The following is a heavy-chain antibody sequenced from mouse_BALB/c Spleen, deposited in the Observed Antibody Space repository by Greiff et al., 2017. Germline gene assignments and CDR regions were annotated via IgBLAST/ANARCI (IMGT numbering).Heavy chain of an antibody. Sequence: EVKLVESGGGLVKPGGSLKLSCAASGFTFSSYAMSWVRQTPEKRLEWVASISSGGSTYYPDSVKGRFTISRDNARNILYLQMSSLRSEDTAMYYCARGGLRYFDYWGQGTTLTVYS. CDR3: ARGGLRYFDY. V-gene: IGHV5-6-5*01. J-gene: IGHJ2*01. D-gene: IGHD2-2*01. CDR2: ISSGGST. CDR1: GFTFSSYA.